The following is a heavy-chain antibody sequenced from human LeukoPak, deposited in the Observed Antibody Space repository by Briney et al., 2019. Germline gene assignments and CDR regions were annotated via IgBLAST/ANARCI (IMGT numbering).Heavy chain of an antibody. D-gene: IGHD1-26*01. V-gene: IGHV5-51*01. J-gene: IGHJ6*02. Sequence: GESMKISCKGSGYSFTSYWIGWVRQMPGKGLEWMGIIYPGDSDTRYSPSFQGQVTISADKSISTAYLQWSSLKASDTAMYYCARVPGGTPGHYYYYYGMDVWGQGTTVTVSS. CDR3: ARVPGGTPGHYYYYYGMDV. CDR1: GYSFTSYW. CDR2: IYPGDSDT.